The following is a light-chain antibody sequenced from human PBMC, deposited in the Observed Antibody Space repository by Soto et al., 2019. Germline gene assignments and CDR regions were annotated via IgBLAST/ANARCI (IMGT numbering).Light chain of an antibody. J-gene: IGKJ1*01. V-gene: IGKV1-5*01. CDR1: QTISSG. CDR2: DAS. Sequence: DIPMTPSPSTLFASVGDRVTLTFRASQTISSGLAWYQQKPGKAPKVLIYDASTLESGVPSRFSGSGSGTEFTLTISSLQPDDFATYYCQQYKSYKTFGQGTKVDIK. CDR3: QQYKSYKT.